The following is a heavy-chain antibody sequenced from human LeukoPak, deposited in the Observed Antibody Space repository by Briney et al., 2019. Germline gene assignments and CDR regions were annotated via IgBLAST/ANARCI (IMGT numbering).Heavy chain of an antibody. CDR3: ARASVSIAATYYFDY. V-gene: IGHV4-61*02. CDR2: IYTSGST. D-gene: IGHD6-6*01. CDR1: GGSISSGSYY. J-gene: IGHJ4*02. Sequence: PSETLSLTCTVSGGSISSGSYYWSWIRQPAGKGLEWIGRIYTSGSTNYNPSLKSRVTISVDTSKNQFSLKLSSVTAADTAVYYCARASVSIAATYYFDYWGQGTLVTVSS.